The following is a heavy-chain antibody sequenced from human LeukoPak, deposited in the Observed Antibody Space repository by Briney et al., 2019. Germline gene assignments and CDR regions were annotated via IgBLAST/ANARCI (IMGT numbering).Heavy chain of an antibody. CDR1: GFTFRNYW. CDR3: AKWLTQYHYYMDA. Sequence: GGSLRLSCAASGFTFRNYWMSWVRQAPGKGLEWVANIKQDGSDKDYVDSVKGRFTISRDNAKNSLYLQMNSLTAEGTAVYYCAKWLTQYHYYMDAWGKGTTVTVSS. J-gene: IGHJ6*03. CDR2: IKQDGSDK. V-gene: IGHV3-7*01. D-gene: IGHD6-19*01.